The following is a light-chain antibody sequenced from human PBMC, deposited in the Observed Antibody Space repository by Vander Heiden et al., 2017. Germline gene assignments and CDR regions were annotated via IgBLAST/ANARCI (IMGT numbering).Light chain of an antibody. J-gene: IGKJ5*01. V-gene: IGKV1-33*01. CDR2: DAS. Sequence: DIHMTQSPPSLSASEGDRVTITCQASQDIGSSLNWYQQKSGKPPKLVIFDASNMELGVPSRFSGSRSGTDFTLTITSVQPEDIATYYCQQYHDLPITFGQGTRLDNK. CDR3: QQYHDLPIT. CDR1: QDIGSS.